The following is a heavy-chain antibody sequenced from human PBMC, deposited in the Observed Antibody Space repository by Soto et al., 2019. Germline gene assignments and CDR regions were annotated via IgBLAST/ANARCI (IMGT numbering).Heavy chain of an antibody. CDR1: GYSFSSYW. Sequence: GESLKISCKGSGYSFSSYWIGWVRQMPGKGLEWMGIIFPSDSDTKYRPSFQGQVTISADLSISTAYLQWSSLKASDTAIYYCATPYLNYDPWGPGTLVTVSS. J-gene: IGHJ5*02. CDR3: ATPYLNYDP. V-gene: IGHV5-51*01. CDR2: IFPSDSDT.